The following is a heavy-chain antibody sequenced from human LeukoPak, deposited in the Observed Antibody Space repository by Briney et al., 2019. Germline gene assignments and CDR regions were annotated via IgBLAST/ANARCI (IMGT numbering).Heavy chain of an antibody. CDR1: GGSISSSKYY. CDR3: ARVLDYYGSGTRDFDY. CDR2: IYHSGTT. D-gene: IGHD3-10*01. V-gene: IGHV4-39*07. Sequence: SETLSLTCTVSGGSISSSKYYWGWIRQPPGKGLEWIGSIYHSGTTSYNPSLKSRVTMSADTSKNQFSLELRSVTAADTAVYYCARVLDYYGSGTRDFDYWGQGTLVTVSS. J-gene: IGHJ4*02.